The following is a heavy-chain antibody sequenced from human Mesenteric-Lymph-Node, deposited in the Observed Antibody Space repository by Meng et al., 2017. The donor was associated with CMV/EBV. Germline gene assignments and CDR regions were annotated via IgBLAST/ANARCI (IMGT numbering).Heavy chain of an antibody. CDR1: GFTFRSYV. J-gene: IGHJ4*02. CDR3: ATGYCSGTTRYRAY. V-gene: IGHV3-30-3*01. Sequence: GGSLRHSCAASGFTFRSYVMHWVRQAPGKGLEWVALISFDGSNKYYAESVKGRFTISRDNSKNTLDLQMNSLRAEDTAVYYCATGYCSGTTRYRAYLGQGTLVTVSS. CDR2: ISFDGSNK. D-gene: IGHD2-2*01.